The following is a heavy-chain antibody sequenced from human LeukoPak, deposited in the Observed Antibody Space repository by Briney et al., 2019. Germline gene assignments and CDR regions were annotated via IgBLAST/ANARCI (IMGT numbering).Heavy chain of an antibody. CDR3: ARSTPAAVGGGYYYYYMDV. CDR2: IYTSGNT. J-gene: IGHJ6*03. D-gene: IGHD2-2*01. Sequence: SETLSLTCTVSGGSISSGSYYWNWIRQPAGKGLEWIGRIYTSGNTNYNPSLKSRVTMSVDTSKNQFSLKLSSVTAADTAVYYCARSTPAAVGGGYYYYYMDVWGKGTTVTVSS. CDR1: GGSISSGSYY. V-gene: IGHV4-61*02.